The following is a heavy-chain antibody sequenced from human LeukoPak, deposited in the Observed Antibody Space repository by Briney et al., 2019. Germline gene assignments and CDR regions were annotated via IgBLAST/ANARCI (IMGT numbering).Heavy chain of an antibody. CDR1: GFTFSGSA. Sequence: PGGSLRLSCAASGFTFSGSAMHWVRQASGKGLEWIGRIRSKANSYATAYAASVKGRFTISRDDSKNTAYLQMNSLKTEDTAVYYCTRLSGDGYYSFDLWGRGTLVTVSS. J-gene: IGHJ2*01. CDR2: IRSKANSYAT. D-gene: IGHD5-24*01. V-gene: IGHV3-73*01. CDR3: TRLSGDGYYSFDL.